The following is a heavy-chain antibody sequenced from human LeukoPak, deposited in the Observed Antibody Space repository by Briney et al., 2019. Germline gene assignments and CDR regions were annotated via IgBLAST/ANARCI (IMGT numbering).Heavy chain of an antibody. J-gene: IGHJ4*02. CDR2: IKQDGSAK. Sequence: GGSLRLSCAASGYTYSSCWMTWVRQAPGKGLEWVANIKQDGSAKYTLDSVKGRFTISRDNAKNSLYLQMNSLRAEDTAIYYCARGRGFFDYWGQGALVTVSS. CDR3: ARGRGFFDY. CDR1: GYTYSSCW. D-gene: IGHD6-25*01. V-gene: IGHV3-7*04.